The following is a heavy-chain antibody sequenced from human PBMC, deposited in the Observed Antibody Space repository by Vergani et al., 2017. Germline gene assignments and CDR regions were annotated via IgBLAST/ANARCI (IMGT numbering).Heavy chain of an antibody. CDR1: GGTFSSYA. CDR2: IIPIFGTA. J-gene: IGHJ1*01. V-gene: IGHV1-69*01. Sequence: QVQLVQSGAEVKKPGSSVKVSCKASGGTFSSYAISWVRQAPGQGLEWMGGIIPIFGTANYAQKFQGRVTLTADESTSTADMELSSLRSEDPAVYYCARDLEAAESFEYFQHWGQGTLVTVSS. CDR3: ARDLEAAESFEYFQH. D-gene: IGHD6-13*01.